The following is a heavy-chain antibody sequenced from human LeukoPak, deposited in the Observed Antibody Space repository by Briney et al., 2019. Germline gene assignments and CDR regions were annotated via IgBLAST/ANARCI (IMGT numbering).Heavy chain of an antibody. CDR2: IYSGGST. J-gene: IGHJ4*02. D-gene: IGHD3-3*01. CDR1: GFTFSSYS. CDR3: ARAAIFGVVDY. Sequence: GGSLRLSCAASGFTFSSYSMNWVRQAPGKGLEWVSVIYSGGSTYYADSVKGRFTISRDNSKNTLYLQMNSLRAEGTAVYYCARAAIFGVVDYWGQGTLVTVSS. V-gene: IGHV3-66*02.